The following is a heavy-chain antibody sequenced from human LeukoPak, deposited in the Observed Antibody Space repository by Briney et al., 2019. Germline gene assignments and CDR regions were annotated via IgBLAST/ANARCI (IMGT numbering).Heavy chain of an antibody. Sequence: PSETLSLTCTVPGGSISSYYWSWIRQPPGKGLEWIGYIYYSGSTNYNPSLKSRVTISVDTSKNLFSLKLSSVTAADTAVYYCASLYSSSWSGSFDYWGQGTLVTVSS. CDR3: ASLYSSSWSGSFDY. CDR2: IYYSGST. J-gene: IGHJ4*02. CDR1: GGSISSYY. D-gene: IGHD6-13*01. V-gene: IGHV4-59*01.